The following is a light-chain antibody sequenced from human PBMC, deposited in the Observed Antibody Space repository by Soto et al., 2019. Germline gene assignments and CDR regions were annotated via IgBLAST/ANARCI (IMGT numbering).Light chain of an antibody. CDR3: QKYNNAPNT. CDR1: QDISNF. Sequence: DIQMTQSPSSLSASVGDRVTITCRASQDISNFLAWYQQKPGKVPKLLIYHASTLQTGVPPRFSGSGSGTVFTLTISRLQPEDVATYYCQKYNNAPNTFGQGTRLEIK. CDR2: HAS. V-gene: IGKV1-27*01. J-gene: IGKJ2*01.